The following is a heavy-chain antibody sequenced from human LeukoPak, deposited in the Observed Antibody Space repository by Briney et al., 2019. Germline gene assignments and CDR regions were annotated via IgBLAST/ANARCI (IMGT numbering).Heavy chain of an antibody. D-gene: IGHD5-24*01. CDR1: GYTFTSYY. CDR3: ARVLGGYNYYFDY. Sequence: ASVKVSCKASGYTFTSYYMHWVRQAPGQGLEWMGIINPSGGSTSYAQKFRGRVTITRDMSTSTVYMELSSLRSEDTAVYYCARVLGGYNYYFDYWGQGTLVTVSS. J-gene: IGHJ4*02. V-gene: IGHV1-46*01. CDR2: INPSGGST.